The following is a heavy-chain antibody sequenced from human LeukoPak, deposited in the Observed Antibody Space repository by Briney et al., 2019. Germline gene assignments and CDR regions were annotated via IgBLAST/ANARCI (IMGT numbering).Heavy chain of an antibody. D-gene: IGHD2/OR15-2a*01. J-gene: IGHJ4*02. Sequence: GGSLRLSCAASGFPFSSYAMHWLRQAPGKGLEWVAVIWFDGGKIHYADSVKGRFAISRDNSKNTVYLQMNSLRVEDTAVYHCARDFTNIRGGGYFDNWGQGTLVTVSS. V-gene: IGHV3-33*01. CDR2: IWFDGGKI. CDR1: GFPFSSYA. CDR3: ARDFTNIRGGGYFDN.